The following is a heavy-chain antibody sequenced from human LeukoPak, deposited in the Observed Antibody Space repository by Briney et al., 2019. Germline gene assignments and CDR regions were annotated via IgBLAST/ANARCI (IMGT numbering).Heavy chain of an antibody. CDR2: ISNDGTTE. D-gene: IGHD2-2*01. V-gene: IGHV3-30-3*01. CDR1: GFNFSPYA. CDR3: ATLRDIVVVATTSTDV. Sequence: GGSLRLSCVASGFNFSPYAVHWVRQAPGKGLEWVAIISNDGTTESYTDSVKGRFTISRDNFKNTLYLQMNGLRLEDTAVYYCATLRDIVVVATTSTDVWDKGTTVIVSS. J-gene: IGHJ6*04.